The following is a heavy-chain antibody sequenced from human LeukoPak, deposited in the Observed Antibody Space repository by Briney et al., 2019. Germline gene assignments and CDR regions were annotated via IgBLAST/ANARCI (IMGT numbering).Heavy chain of an antibody. CDR2: IKSKTDGGTT. Sequence: KAGGSLRLSCAASGFTFSNARMTWVRQAPGKGLEWLGRIKSKTDGGTTDYAAPVKDRFTISRDDSKNTLYLQMNSLRAEDTAVYYCAKAVTMVQGVIIGSYYYYMDVWGKGTTVTVSS. CDR3: AKAVTMVQGVIIGSYYYYMDV. CDR1: GFTFSNAR. J-gene: IGHJ6*03. D-gene: IGHD3-10*01. V-gene: IGHV3-15*01.